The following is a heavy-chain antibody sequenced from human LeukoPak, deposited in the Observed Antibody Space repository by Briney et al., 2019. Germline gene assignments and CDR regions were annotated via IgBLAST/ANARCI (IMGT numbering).Heavy chain of an antibody. CDR1: GFTFSSYG. D-gene: IGHD6-13*01. V-gene: IGHV3-30*02. CDR3: ASSIAAAGTWAYYYYSMDV. Sequence: LAGGSLRLSCAASGFTFSSYGMHWVRQAPGKGLGWVAFIRYDGSNKYYADSVKGRFTISRDNSKNTLYLQMNSLRAEDTAVYYCASSIAAAGTWAYYYYSMDVWGKGTTVTVSS. J-gene: IGHJ6*03. CDR2: IRYDGSNK.